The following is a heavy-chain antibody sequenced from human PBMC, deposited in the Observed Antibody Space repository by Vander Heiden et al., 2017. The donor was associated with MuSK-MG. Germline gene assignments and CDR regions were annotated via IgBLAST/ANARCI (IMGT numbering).Heavy chain of an antibody. Sequence: QVQLVQSGAEVKKPGSSVKVSCKASGGTFSSYAIRWVRQAPGQGLEWMGGIIPIFGTANYAQKFQGRVTITADESTSTAYMELSSLRSEDTAVYYCARARNSERVVVTAIGTGYYYGMDVWGQGTTVTVSS. D-gene: IGHD2-21*02. CDR2: IIPIFGTA. J-gene: IGHJ6*02. CDR3: ARARNSERVVVTAIGTGYYYGMDV. CDR1: GGTFSSYA. V-gene: IGHV1-69*01.